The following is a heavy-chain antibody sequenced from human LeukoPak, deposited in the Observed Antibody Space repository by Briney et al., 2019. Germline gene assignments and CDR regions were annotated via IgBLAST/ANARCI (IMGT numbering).Heavy chain of an antibody. CDR3: ARGDLDYGDYGDYYYMDV. CDR1: GYTFTGYY. J-gene: IGHJ6*03. V-gene: IGHV1-46*01. CDR2: INPSGGST. D-gene: IGHD4-17*01. Sequence: ASVKVSCKASGYTFTGYYMHWVRQAPGQGLEWMGIINPSGGSTSYAQKFQGRVTMTRDMSTSTVYMELSSLRSEDTAVYYCARGDLDYGDYGDYYYMDVWGKGTTVTVSS.